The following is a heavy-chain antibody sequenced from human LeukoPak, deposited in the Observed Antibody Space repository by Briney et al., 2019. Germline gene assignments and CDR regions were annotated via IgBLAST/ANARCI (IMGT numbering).Heavy chain of an antibody. CDR2: ISSSSSYI. V-gene: IGHV3-21*01. D-gene: IGHD3-22*01. CDR1: GFTFSSYS. Sequence: GGSLRLSCAASGFTFSSYSMNWVRQAPGKGLEWVSSISSSSSYIYYADSVKGRFTISRDNAKNSLYLQMNSLRAEDTAVYYCARDDGVYYDSSGYPFDYWGQGTLVTVSS. CDR3: ARDDGVYYDSSGYPFDY. J-gene: IGHJ4*02.